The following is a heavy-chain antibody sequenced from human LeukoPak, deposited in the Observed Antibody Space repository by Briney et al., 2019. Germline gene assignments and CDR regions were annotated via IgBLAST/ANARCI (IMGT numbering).Heavy chain of an antibody. CDR2: IYYSGST. Sequence: SETLSLTCTVSGGSISSYYWSWIRQPPGKGLEWMGHIYYSGSTNYNPSLKSRVTISVDTSKNQFSLKLSSVTAADTAVYYCARTLEAATHSSSWPTLFDYWGQGTLVTISS. CDR3: ARTLEAATHSSSWPTLFDY. D-gene: IGHD6-13*01. J-gene: IGHJ4*02. V-gene: IGHV4-59*01. CDR1: GGSISSYY.